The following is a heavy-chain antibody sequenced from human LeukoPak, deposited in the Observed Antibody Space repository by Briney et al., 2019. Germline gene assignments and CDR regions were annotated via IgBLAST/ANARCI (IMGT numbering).Heavy chain of an antibody. V-gene: IGHV1-2*02. CDR1: GYTFTCYH. CDR3: ARGGSGSYINDAFDI. CDR2: ITANSGAT. Sequence: ASVKVSCKASGYTFTCYHLHWVRQAPGQGLEWMGWITANSGATKYAERFQGRATMTRDTSISAVYMDLSRLTSDDTAVYYCARGGSGSYINDAFDIWGRGTMVTVSS. J-gene: IGHJ3*02. D-gene: IGHD1-26*01.